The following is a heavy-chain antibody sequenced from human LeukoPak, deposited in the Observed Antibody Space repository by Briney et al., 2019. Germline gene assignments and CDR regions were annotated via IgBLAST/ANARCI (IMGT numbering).Heavy chain of an antibody. V-gene: IGHV3-74*03. D-gene: IGHD3-3*01. CDR2: IDNAGSIT. Sequence: GGSLRLSCAASGFTFSNYWIHWVRQAPGKGLVWVSRIDNAGSITTYADSVKGRFTISRDNAENTLYLQMNSLRAEDTAVYYCAREFLEWLLSPVYYYGMDVWGQGTTVTVSS. CDR3: AREFLEWLLSPVYYYGMDV. CDR1: GFTFSNYW. J-gene: IGHJ6*02.